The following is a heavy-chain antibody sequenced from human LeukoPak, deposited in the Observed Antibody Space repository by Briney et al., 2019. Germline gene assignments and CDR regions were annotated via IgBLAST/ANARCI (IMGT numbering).Heavy chain of an antibody. J-gene: IGHJ4*02. CDR2: INPNSGGT. D-gene: IGHD6-13*01. CDR3: ARVFSSSWYFFDY. CDR1: GYTFTGYY. Sequence: ASVKVSCKASGYTFTGYYIHWVRQAPGQGLEWMGWINPNSGGTNYAQKFQGRVTMTRDTSISTAYMELSRLRSDDTAVYYCARVFSSSWYFFDYWGQGTLVTVSS. V-gene: IGHV1-2*02.